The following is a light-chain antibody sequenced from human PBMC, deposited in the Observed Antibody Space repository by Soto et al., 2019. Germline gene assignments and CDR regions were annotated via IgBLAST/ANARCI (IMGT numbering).Light chain of an antibody. J-gene: IGKJ1*01. CDR1: QSVSSSY. V-gene: IGKV3-20*01. Sequence: EIVLTQSPGTLSLSPGEGVTLSCRASQSVSSSYLAWYQQKPGQAPRLLIYGVSSRATGIPDRFSGSGSGTDFTLTISRLGPEDFAVYYCQQYGSSPTFGQGTKVEIK. CDR3: QQYGSSPT. CDR2: GVS.